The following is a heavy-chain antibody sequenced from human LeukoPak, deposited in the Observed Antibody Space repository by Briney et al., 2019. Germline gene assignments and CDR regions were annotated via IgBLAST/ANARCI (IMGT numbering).Heavy chain of an antibody. CDR3: ARVLVWVGERYYMDV. J-gene: IGHJ6*03. CDR1: GGSFSGYY. CDR2: INHSGNT. D-gene: IGHD3-10*01. V-gene: IGHV4-34*01. Sequence: SETLSLTCAVYGGSFSGYYWSWIRQPPGKGLEWIGEINHSGNTNYNPSLKSGVTISVDTSKNQFSLKLSSVTAADTAVYYCARVLVWVGERYYMDVWGKGTTVTISS.